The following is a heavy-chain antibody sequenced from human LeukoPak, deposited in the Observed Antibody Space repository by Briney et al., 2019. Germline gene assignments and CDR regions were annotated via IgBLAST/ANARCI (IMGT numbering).Heavy chain of an antibody. J-gene: IGHJ3*02. V-gene: IGHV3-11*06. CDR3: ARGIAVAVTAFDI. Sequence: GGSLRLSCAASGFTFSDYYMSWIRQAPGKGLEWVSYISSSSSYTNYADSVKGRFTISRGNAKSSLYLQMNSLRAEDTAVYYCARGIAVAVTAFDIWGQGTMVTVSS. CDR1: GFTFSDYY. D-gene: IGHD6-19*01. CDR2: ISSSSSYT.